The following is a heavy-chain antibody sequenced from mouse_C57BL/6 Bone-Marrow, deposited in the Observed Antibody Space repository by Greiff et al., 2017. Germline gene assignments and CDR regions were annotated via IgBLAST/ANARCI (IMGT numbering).Heavy chain of an antibody. D-gene: IGHD1-1*01. CDR3: ARCNYGWYFDV. J-gene: IGHJ1*03. Sequence: QVQLQQPGAELVKPGASVKMSCKASGYTFTSYWITWVKQRPGQGLEWIGDIYPGSGSTNYNEKFKSKATLTADTSSSTAYMQLSSLTSEDSAVYDCARCNYGWYFDVWGTGTTVTVSS. V-gene: IGHV1-55*01. CDR2: IYPGSGST. CDR1: GYTFTSYW.